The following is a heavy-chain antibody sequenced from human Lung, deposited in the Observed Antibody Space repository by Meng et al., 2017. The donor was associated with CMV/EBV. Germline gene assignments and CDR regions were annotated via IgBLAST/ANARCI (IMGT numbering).Heavy chain of an antibody. CDR3: TGDSQLHPNLDY. J-gene: IGHJ4*02. Sequence: EVELVECWGGCVQAGGSLRLSCATSGFSVNDKYMSWVRQPPGKGLEWVSIIYRGDNTYYADSVKGRFTVSRDNSKNTMYLQMNSLRVEDTAVYYCTGDSQLHPNLDYWGQGTLVTASS. D-gene: IGHD3-10*01. CDR2: IYRGDNT. V-gene: IGHV3-66*01. CDR1: GFSVNDKY.